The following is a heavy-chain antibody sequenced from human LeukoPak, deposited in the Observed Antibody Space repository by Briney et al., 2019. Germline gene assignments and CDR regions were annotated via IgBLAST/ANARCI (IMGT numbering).Heavy chain of an antibody. J-gene: IGHJ5*02. CDR3: ARGPDVGAYSNYLRFYNWFDP. CDR1: GGSFSGYY. V-gene: IGHV4-34*01. D-gene: IGHD4-11*01. Sequence: AETLSLTCAVYGGSFSGYYWSWIRQPPGKGLEWIGEINHSGSTNYNPSLKRRVTISVDTSKNQFSLKLSSVTAADTAVYYCARGPDVGAYSNYLRFYNWFDPWGQGTLVTVSS. CDR2: INHSGST.